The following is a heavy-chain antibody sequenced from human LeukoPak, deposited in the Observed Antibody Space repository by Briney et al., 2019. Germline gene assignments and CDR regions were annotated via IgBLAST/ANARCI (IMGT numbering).Heavy chain of an antibody. D-gene: IGHD3-22*01. CDR1: GGTFSSYA. J-gene: IGHJ4*02. Sequence: SVKVSCKASGGTFSSYAISWVRQAPGQGLEWMGGIIPIFGTANYAQKFQGRVTITADESTSTAYMELSSLRSEDTAVYYCASPSYYYDSSGYCFDYWGQGTLVTVSP. CDR3: ASPSYYYDSSGYCFDY. V-gene: IGHV1-69*13. CDR2: IIPIFGTA.